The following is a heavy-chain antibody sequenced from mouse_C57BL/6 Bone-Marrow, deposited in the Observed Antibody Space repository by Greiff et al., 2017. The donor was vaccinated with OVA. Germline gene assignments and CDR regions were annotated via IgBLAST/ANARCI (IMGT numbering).Heavy chain of an antibody. D-gene: IGHD1-1*01. CDR1: GFSLSTSGMG. CDR2: IYWDDDK. Sequence: HVPLKASCPGILQSSQTLSLTCSFSGFSLSTSGMGVSWIRQPSGKGLEWLAHIYWDDDKRYNPSLKSRLTISKDTSRNQVFLKITSVDTADTATYYCARRVGTTVVGDYFDYWGQGTTLTVSS. CDR3: ARRVGTTVVGDYFDY. V-gene: IGHV8-12*01. J-gene: IGHJ2*01.